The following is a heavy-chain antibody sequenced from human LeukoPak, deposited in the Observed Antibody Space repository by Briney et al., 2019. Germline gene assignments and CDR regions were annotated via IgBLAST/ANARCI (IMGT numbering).Heavy chain of an antibody. D-gene: IGHD4-17*01. CDR3: ATLDYGDYVLDY. CDR2: IYYSGST. Sequence: SETLSLTCTVSGGSISSYYWSWIRQPPRKGLEWIGYIYYSGSTNYNPSLKSRVTISVDTSKNQFSLKLSSVTAADTAVYYCATLDYGDYVLDYWGQGTLVTVSS. V-gene: IGHV4-59*01. J-gene: IGHJ4*02. CDR1: GGSISSYY.